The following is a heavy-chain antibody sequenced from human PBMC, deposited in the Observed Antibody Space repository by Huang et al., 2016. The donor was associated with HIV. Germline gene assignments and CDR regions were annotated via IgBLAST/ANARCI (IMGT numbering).Heavy chain of an antibody. Sequence: LVESGGGVVQPGGSRRRSCAGSTATFNAYWMSWVRQRPGQGLEWVDNIKQDGSEKYYMDSVEGRFNISRDNVKKLLFLEMNNLRVADTAVYYCATKASAMDIWGQGTTVIVSS. J-gene: IGHJ6*02. CDR1: TATFNAYW. D-gene: IGHD1-7*01. CDR3: ATKASAMDI. CDR2: IKQDGSEK. V-gene: IGHV3-7*01.